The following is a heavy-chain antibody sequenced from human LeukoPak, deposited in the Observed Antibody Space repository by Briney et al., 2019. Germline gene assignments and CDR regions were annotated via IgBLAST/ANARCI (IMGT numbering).Heavy chain of an antibody. CDR2: NIPIFGTA. CDR3: AAYYYDSSGAFDY. Sequence: SVKVSRKASGGTFSSYAISWVRQAPGQGLEWMGGNIPIFGTANYAQKFQGRVTITTDESTSTAYMELSSLRSEDTAVYYCAAYYYDSSGAFDYWGRGTLVTVSS. CDR1: GGTFSSYA. D-gene: IGHD3-22*01. V-gene: IGHV1-69*05. J-gene: IGHJ4*02.